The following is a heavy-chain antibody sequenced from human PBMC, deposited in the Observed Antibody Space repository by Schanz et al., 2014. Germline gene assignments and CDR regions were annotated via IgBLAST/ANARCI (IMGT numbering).Heavy chain of an antibody. J-gene: IGHJ1*01. CDR1: GFTFSSYT. D-gene: IGHD6-13*01. CDR3: ATGRAASNFGSEYFLY. V-gene: IGHV3-30*09. CDR2: ISYDGSNK. Sequence: VQLLESGGALEQPGGSLRLSCAASGFTFSSYTMHWVRQAPGKGLEWVALISYDGSNKYYADSVKGRFAISRENSKNTMFLQMSSLRPEDTAVYYCATGRAASNFGSEYFLYWGQGTLVTVSS.